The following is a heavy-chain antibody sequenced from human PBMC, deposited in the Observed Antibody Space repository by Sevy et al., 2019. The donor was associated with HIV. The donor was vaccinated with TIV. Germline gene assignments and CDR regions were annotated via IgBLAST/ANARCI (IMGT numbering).Heavy chain of an antibody. D-gene: IGHD6-13*01. CDR2: ISSSSSYI. CDR1: GFTFSSYS. V-gene: IGHV3-21*01. J-gene: IGHJ6*02. CDR3: AGDPSRSSWYWDYYGLDV. Sequence: GGSLRLSCAASGFTFSSYSMNWVRQAPGKGLEWVSSISSSSSYIYYADSVKGRFTISRENDKNSLYLQMNSLRAEDTVLYYCAGDPSRSSWYWDYYGLDVWGQGTTVTVSS.